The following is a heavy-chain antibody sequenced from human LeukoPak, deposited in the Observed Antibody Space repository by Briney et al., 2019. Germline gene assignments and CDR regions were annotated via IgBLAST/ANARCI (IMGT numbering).Heavy chain of an antibody. CDR3: ARGTLDYYGMDV. CDR1: GYTFTSNA. J-gene: IGHJ6*02. Sequence: ASVKVSCKASGYTFTSNAMNWVRQAPGQGPEWMGWINPSTGNPTYVQDFTGRFVFSLDISVNTAYLQISNLKAEDTAVYYCARGTLDYYGMDVWDQGTTVTVSS. CDR2: INPSTGNP. V-gene: IGHV7-4-1*02.